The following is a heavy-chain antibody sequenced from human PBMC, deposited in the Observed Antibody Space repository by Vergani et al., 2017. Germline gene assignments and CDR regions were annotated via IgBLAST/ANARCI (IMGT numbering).Heavy chain of an antibody. CDR3: ARVDTQVPATSHFYYMDV. Sequence: QVQLQESGPGVVKPSQTLSLTCAVSGGSISSGAHCWTWIRQRPGKGLEWIGYIFYSGTTYDNPSLRSRLTISVDTSQNQFSLKLRSVTAEDTAVYYCARVDTQVPATSHFYYMDVWGKGTTVVVSS. CDR1: GGSISSGAHC. V-gene: IGHV4-31*11. D-gene: IGHD6-25*01. J-gene: IGHJ6*03. CDR2: IFYSGTT.